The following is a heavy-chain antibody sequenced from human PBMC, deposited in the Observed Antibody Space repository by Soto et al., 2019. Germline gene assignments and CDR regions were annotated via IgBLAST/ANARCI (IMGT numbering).Heavy chain of an antibody. CDR3: AKDLRSCRGESWYYSGLDD. V-gene: IGHV3-23*01. J-gene: IGHJ6*02. D-gene: IGHD2-15*01. CDR1: GFTFSSYA. Sequence: EVQLLESGGGLVQPGGSLRLSCAASGFTFSSYALSWVRQAPGTGLEWVLGTSGSGGTTFYADSVKGRFTISRDNSKNTRYLQRNSLRAEDTAVYYCAKDLRSCRGESWYYSGLDDCGQGTTVTVFS. CDR2: TSGSGGTT.